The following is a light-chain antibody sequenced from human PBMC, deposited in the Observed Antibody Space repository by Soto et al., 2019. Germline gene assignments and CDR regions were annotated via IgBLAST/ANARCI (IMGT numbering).Light chain of an antibody. V-gene: IGKV3-20*01. CDR1: QTVSSTN. J-gene: IGKJ2*01. CDR3: QQHRSSPPGYS. Sequence: EIVLTQSPGTLSLSPGDRATLSCRASQTVSSTNFLAWYQQKPGQTPRLLIYAAPSRATGIPDRFSGSGSGTDFALTINRLEPEDFAGYYCQQHRSSPPGYSFGQGTRLEIK. CDR2: AAP.